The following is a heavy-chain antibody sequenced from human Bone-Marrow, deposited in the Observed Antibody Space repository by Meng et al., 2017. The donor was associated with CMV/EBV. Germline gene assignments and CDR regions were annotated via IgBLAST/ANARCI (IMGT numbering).Heavy chain of an antibody. CDR1: GGSFSGYY. Sequence: GSLRLSCAVYGGSFSGYYWSWIRQSPGKGLEWIGEINHSGSTNYNPSLKSRVTISVDTSKNQFSLKLSSVTAADTAVYYCARGLNGMDVWGQGTTVTVSS. V-gene: IGHV4-34*01. CDR3: ARGLNGMDV. CDR2: INHSGST. J-gene: IGHJ6*01.